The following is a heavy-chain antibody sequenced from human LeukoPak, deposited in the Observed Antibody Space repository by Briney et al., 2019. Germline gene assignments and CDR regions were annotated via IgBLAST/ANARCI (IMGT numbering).Heavy chain of an antibody. V-gene: IGHV1-2*06. Sequence: ASEKVSCKASGYTFTGYYMHWVRQAPGQGLEWMGRINPNSGGTNYAQKFQGRVTMTRDTSISTAYMELSRLRSDDTAVYYCARVSALARGATGQPAFDIWGQGTMVTVSS. CDR3: ARVSALARGATGQPAFDI. J-gene: IGHJ3*02. CDR1: GYTFTGYY. D-gene: IGHD1-14*01. CDR2: INPNSGGT.